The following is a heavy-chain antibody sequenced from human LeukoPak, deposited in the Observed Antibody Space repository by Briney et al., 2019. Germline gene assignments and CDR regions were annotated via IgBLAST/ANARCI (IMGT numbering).Heavy chain of an antibody. Sequence: ASVKVSCKASGGTFSSYAISWVRQAPGQGLEWMGWINPITGGTNYAQRFQGRVTMTRDTSISTVYMELSRLRSDDTAVYYCARPYCTSRSCHDYFDYWGQGTLVTVSS. CDR3: ARPYCTSRSCHDYFDY. D-gene: IGHD2-15*01. J-gene: IGHJ4*02. CDR1: GGTFSSYA. CDR2: INPITGGT. V-gene: IGHV1-2*02.